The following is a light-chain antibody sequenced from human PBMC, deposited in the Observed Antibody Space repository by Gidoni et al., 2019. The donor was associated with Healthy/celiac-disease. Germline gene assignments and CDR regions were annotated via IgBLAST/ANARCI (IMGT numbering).Light chain of an antibody. CDR1: QSVSSSY. Sequence: EIVLTQSPGTLSLSPGERATLSCRASQSVSSSYLAWYQQKPGQAPRLLIYGASSRATGIPDRFSGSGSGTDFTLTISRLEPEDFAVYYCQQYGRSLITFGQGTRLESK. CDR3: QQYGRSLIT. V-gene: IGKV3-20*01. CDR2: GAS. J-gene: IGKJ5*01.